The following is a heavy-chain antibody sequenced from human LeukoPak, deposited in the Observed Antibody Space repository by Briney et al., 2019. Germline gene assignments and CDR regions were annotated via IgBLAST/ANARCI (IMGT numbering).Heavy chain of an antibody. CDR3: ARHPGAGWYFDL. CDR2: IYYSGST. Sequence: SETLSLTCTVSGGSINSASWSWIRQPPGKGLEWIGYIYYSGSTNYNPSLKSRVTISVDTSKNQFSLKLSSVTAADTAVYYCARHPGAGWYFDLWGRGTLVTVSS. CDR1: GGSINSAS. V-gene: IGHV4-59*08. D-gene: IGHD3-10*01. J-gene: IGHJ2*01.